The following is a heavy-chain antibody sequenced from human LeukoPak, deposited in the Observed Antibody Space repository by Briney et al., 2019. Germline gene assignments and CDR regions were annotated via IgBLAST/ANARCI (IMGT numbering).Heavy chain of an antibody. J-gene: IGHJ4*02. V-gene: IGHV3-30*03. CDR2: ISYDGSNK. D-gene: IGHD6-13*01. CDR1: GFTFGSYG. Sequence: GGSLRLSCAASGFTFGSYGMHWVRQAPGKGLEWVAVISYDGSNKYYADSVKGRFTISRDNSKNTLYLQMNSLRAEDTAVYYCASGYSSSWYFDYWGQGTLVTVSS. CDR3: ASGYSSSWYFDY.